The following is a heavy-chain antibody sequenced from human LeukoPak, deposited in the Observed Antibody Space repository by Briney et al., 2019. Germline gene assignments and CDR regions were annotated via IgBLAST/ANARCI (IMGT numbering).Heavy chain of an antibody. CDR3: ARAPHANGWFDP. Sequence: SETLSLTCTVSGGSISSYYWSWIRRPPGKGLEWIGYIYYSGSTNYNPSLKSRVTISVDTSKNQFSLKLSSVTAADTAVYYCARAPHANGWFDPWGQGTLVTVSS. CDR2: IYYSGST. V-gene: IGHV4-59*01. J-gene: IGHJ5*02. CDR1: GGSISSYY.